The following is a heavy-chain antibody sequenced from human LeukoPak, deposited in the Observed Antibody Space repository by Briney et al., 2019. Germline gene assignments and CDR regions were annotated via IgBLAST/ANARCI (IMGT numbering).Heavy chain of an antibody. CDR1: GFTFSYYE. Sequence: GGSLRLSCAASGFTFSYYEINWVRQAPGKGLEWVSYISGSATTIYYADSVKGRFTISRDNAKNSLYLQMNSLRAEDTAVYYCARGDYGDYAHAFDIWGQGTMVTVSS. D-gene: IGHD4-17*01. CDR3: ARGDYGDYAHAFDI. V-gene: IGHV3-48*03. CDR2: ISGSATTI. J-gene: IGHJ3*02.